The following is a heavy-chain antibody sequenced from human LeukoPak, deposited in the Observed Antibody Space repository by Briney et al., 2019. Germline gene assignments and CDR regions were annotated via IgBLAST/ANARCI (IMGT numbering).Heavy chain of an antibody. D-gene: IGHD6-13*01. Sequence: SETLSLICTVSGGSISNYYWSWIRQPPGKGLEWIGYIFYSGSTNYNPSLQSRVTISVDTSKNKFSLKLSSVTAADTAVYYCARVYYSSSYDYWYFDIWGRGTLVTVSS. V-gene: IGHV4-59*01. J-gene: IGHJ2*01. CDR2: IFYSGST. CDR1: GGSISNYY. CDR3: ARVYYSSSYDYWYFDI.